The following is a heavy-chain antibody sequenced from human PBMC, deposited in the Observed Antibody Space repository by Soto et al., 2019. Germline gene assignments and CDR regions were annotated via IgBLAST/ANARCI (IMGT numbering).Heavy chain of an antibody. CDR1: GYTFTSYG. CDR3: ARSFPYYGSGSGDGWFDP. Sequence: ASVKVSCKASGYTFTSYGISWVRQAPGQGLEWMGWISAYNGNTNYAQKLQGRVTMTTDTSTSTAYMELRSLRSDDTAVYYCARSFPYYGSGSGDGWFDPWGEGTLATVSS. J-gene: IGHJ5*02. CDR2: ISAYNGNT. D-gene: IGHD3-10*01. V-gene: IGHV1-18*01.